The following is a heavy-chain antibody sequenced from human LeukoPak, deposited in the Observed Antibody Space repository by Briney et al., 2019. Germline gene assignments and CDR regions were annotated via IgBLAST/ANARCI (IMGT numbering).Heavy chain of an antibody. V-gene: IGHV1-46*01. D-gene: IGHD1-26*01. CDR3: ARGRHSGSYYGRRSYYFDY. CDR2: INPSGGSK. J-gene: IGHJ4*02. Sequence: GASVKVSCKASGYTFTSYYMHWVRQAPGQGLEWMGLINPSGGSKSYAQKFQGRVTMTRDTSTSTVYMELSSLRSEDTAVYYCARGRHSGSYYGRRSYYFDYWGQGTLVTVSS. CDR1: GYTFTSYY.